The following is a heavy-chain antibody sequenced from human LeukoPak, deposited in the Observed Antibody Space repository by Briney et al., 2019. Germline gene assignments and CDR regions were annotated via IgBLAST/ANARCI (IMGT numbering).Heavy chain of an antibody. CDR1: GFTFSSYA. J-gene: IGHJ4*02. CDR2: ISSNGGST. V-gene: IGHV3-64*01. D-gene: IGHD5-18*01. CDR3: ARVTWIQLWSTEYYFDY. Sequence: GGSLRLSCAASGFTFSSYAMHWVRQAPGKGLEYVSAISSNGGSTYYANSVKGRFTISRDNSKNTLYLQMGSLRAEDMAVYYCARVTWIQLWSTEYYFDYWGQGTLVTVSS.